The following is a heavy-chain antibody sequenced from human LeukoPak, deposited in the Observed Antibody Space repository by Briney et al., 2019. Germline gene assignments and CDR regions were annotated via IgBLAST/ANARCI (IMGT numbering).Heavy chain of an antibody. D-gene: IGHD6-13*01. Sequence: SETLSLTCTVSGGSISSSSYYWGWIRQPPGKGLEWIGSIYYSGSTYYNPSLKSRVTISVDTSKNQFSLKLSSVTAADTAVYYCARDLYSSSWYDSGYYFDYWGQGTLVTVSS. CDR2: IYYSGST. J-gene: IGHJ4*02. CDR1: GGSISSSSYY. CDR3: ARDLYSSSWYDSGYYFDY. V-gene: IGHV4-39*07.